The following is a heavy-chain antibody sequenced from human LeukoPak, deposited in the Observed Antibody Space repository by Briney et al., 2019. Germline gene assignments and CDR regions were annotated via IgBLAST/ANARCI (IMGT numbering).Heavy chain of an antibody. CDR1: GGSFSGYY. J-gene: IGHJ6*03. V-gene: IGHV4-34*01. CDR3: ATRPTPPYYYYYMDV. Sequence: ESSETLSLTCAVYGGSFSGYYWNWIRQPPGKGLEWIGEINHSGSTNYNPSLNSRVTISVDTSKNQFSLKVNSVTAADTAVYYCATRPTPPYYYYYMDVWGKGTTVTVSS. D-gene: IGHD4-23*01. CDR2: INHSGST.